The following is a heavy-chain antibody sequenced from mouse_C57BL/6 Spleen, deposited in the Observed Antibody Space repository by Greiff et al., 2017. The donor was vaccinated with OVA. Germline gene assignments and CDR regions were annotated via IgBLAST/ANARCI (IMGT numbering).Heavy chain of an antibody. Sequence: EVHLVESGGGLVKPGGSLKLSCAASGFTFSSYAMSWVRQTPEKRLEWVATISDGGSYTYYPDNVKGRFTISRDNAKNNLYLQMSHLKSEDTAMYYCAREIGTTGDYFDYWGQGTTLTVSS. V-gene: IGHV5-4*01. CDR3: AREIGTTGDYFDY. CDR1: GFTFSSYA. CDR2: ISDGGSYT. D-gene: IGHD1-1*01. J-gene: IGHJ2*01.